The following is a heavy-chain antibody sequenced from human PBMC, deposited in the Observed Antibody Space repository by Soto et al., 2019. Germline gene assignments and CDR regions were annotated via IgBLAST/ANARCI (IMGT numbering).Heavy chain of an antibody. D-gene: IGHD2-15*01. CDR3: ARQVVVAAGPYYFDY. CDR2: IYYSGST. Sequence: QLQLQESGPGLVKPSETLSLTCTVSGGSISSSSYYWGWIRQPPGKGLEWIGSIYYSGSTYYNPSLKSRVTISVDTSKNQFSLKLSSVTAADTAVYYCARQVVVAAGPYYFDYWGQGTLVTVSS. V-gene: IGHV4-39*01. CDR1: GGSISSSSYY. J-gene: IGHJ4*02.